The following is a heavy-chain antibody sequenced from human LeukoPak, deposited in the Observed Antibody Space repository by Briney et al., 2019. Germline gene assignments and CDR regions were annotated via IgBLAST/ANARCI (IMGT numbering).Heavy chain of an antibody. CDR3: ARDLGHSGYDLYDY. V-gene: IGHV3-7*01. J-gene: IGHJ4*02. CDR2: MKHDGNEK. D-gene: IGHD5-12*01. CDR1: GITFSNYW. Sequence: GGSPRLSCAASGITFSNYWMSWVRQAPGKGLEWVANMKHDGNEKYYVDSVKGRFTISRDNAQNSLYLQMNNLRAEDTAVYYCARDLGHSGYDLYDYWGQGTLVTVSS.